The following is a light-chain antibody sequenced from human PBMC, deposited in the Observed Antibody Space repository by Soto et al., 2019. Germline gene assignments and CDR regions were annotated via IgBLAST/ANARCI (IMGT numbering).Light chain of an antibody. V-gene: IGKV3-20*01. CDR2: GAS. J-gene: IGKJ4*01. CDR1: QTISNTF. Sequence: EIVLTQSPGTLSLSPGERATLSCRASQTISNTFLAWYQQRPGQAPRLLIYGASGRAAGIPDRFSGSGSGTGFTLSTSRLEPEDFAVYYCQQYGVSPTFGGGTKVDIK. CDR3: QQYGVSPT.